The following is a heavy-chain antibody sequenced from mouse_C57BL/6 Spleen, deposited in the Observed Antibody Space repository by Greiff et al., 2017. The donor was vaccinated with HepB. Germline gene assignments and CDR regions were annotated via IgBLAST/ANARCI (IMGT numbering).Heavy chain of an antibody. D-gene: IGHD2-1*01. V-gene: IGHV1-7*01. Sequence: QVQLQQSGAELAKPGASVKLSCKASGYTFTSYWMHWVKQRPGQGLEWIGYINPSSGYTKYNQKFKDKATLIADKSSSTAYMQLSSLTYEDSAVYYCARSGGNYDYAMDYWGQGTSVTVSS. J-gene: IGHJ4*01. CDR3: ARSGGNYDYAMDY. CDR2: INPSSGYT. CDR1: GYTFTSYW.